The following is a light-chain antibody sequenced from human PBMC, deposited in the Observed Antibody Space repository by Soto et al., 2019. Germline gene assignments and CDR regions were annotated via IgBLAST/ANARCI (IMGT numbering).Light chain of an antibody. CDR1: QRISNW. CDR3: QQGGSLPIN. J-gene: IGKJ5*01. V-gene: IGKV1-12*01. CDR2: AAS. Sequence: IQMTQSPSSVSASVGDRVTITGRARQRISNWLAWYQQKPGTVPKLLIYAASSSQSGVPSRLSGSGAGTEFTLTITSLQPEDFGNYYCQQGGSLPINFGQGTRLEIK.